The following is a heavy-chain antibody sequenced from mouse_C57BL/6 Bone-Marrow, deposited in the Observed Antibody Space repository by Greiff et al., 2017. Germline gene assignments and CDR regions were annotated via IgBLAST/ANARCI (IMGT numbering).Heavy chain of an antibody. V-gene: IGHV1-59*01. J-gene: IGHJ2*01. Sequence: QVQLQQPGAELVRPGTSVKLSCKASGYTFTSYWMHWVKQRPGQGLEWIGVIDPSDSYTNYNQKFKGKATLTVDTSSSTAYMQLSSLTSEDSAVYDCARWATVVATVDYWGQGTTLTVSS. D-gene: IGHD1-1*01. CDR3: ARWATVVATVDY. CDR1: GYTFTSYW. CDR2: IDPSDSYT.